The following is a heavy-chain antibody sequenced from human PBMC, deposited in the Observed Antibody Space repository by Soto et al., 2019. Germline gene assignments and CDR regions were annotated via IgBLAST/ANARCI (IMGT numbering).Heavy chain of an antibody. CDR1: GGPISSSSYY. CDR3: ARLVRYCSGGSCYSSLGWFDP. CDR2: IYYSGST. J-gene: IGHJ5*02. D-gene: IGHD2-15*01. V-gene: IGHV4-39*01. Sequence: PSETLCLTGTISGGPISSSSYYWGLIRHPPGKGLEWIGSIYYSGSTYYNPSLKSRVTISVDTSKNQFSLKLSSVTAADTAVYYCARLVRYCSGGSCYSSLGWFDPCGEGTLVTVSS.